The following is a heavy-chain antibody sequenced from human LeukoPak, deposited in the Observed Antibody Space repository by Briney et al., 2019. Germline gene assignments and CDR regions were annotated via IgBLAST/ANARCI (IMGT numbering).Heavy chain of an antibody. CDR3: ARDPRAYYYDSSGYPGY. V-gene: IGHV1-2*02. CDR2: INPNSGGT. J-gene: IGHJ4*02. CDR1: GYTFTGYY. D-gene: IGHD3-22*01. Sequence: GASVKVSCKASGYTFTGYYMHWVRQAPGQGLEWMGWINPNSGGTNYAQKFQGRVTMTRDTSISTAYMELSRLRSDDTAVYYCARDPRAYYYDSSGYPGYWGQGTLVTVSS.